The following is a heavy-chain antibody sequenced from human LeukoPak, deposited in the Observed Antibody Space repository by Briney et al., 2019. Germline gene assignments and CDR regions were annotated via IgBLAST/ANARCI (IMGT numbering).Heavy chain of an antibody. CDR2: INTDGSST. CDR1: GFTFSSYW. D-gene: IGHD6-19*01. CDR3: ARDAYSSGWYSYLDH. J-gene: IGHJ4*02. V-gene: IGHV3-74*01. Sequence: GGSLRLSCAASGFTFSSYWMHWVRQAPGKGLVWVSRINTDGSSTGYADSVKGRFTMSRGNAKNTLYLQMNSLRAEDTAVYYCARDAYSSGWYSYLDHWGRGTPVTVSS.